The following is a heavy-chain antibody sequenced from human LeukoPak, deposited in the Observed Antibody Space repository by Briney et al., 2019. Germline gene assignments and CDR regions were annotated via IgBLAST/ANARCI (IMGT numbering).Heavy chain of an antibody. Sequence: ASVKVSCKASGYTFTSYDIHWVRQATGQGLEWRGWMNPNSGNTGYAPQFQGRVPITRNPSLSTAYMELSSLRSEDRAVYYCARGYSSGYYYPFDYWGQGTLVTVSS. V-gene: IGHV1-8*03. CDR3: ARGYSSGYYYPFDY. J-gene: IGHJ4*02. CDR2: MNPNSGNT. D-gene: IGHD3-22*01. CDR1: GYTFTSYD.